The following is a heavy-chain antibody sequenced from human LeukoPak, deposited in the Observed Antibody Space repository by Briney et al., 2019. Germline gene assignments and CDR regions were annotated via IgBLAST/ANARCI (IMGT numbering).Heavy chain of an antibody. CDR2: ISTTGRTT. J-gene: IGHJ4*02. V-gene: IGHV3-48*03. Sequence: GGSLRLSCAASGFIFSTYEMNWVRQAPGKGLERVSYISTTGRTTYYADSVQGRFTMSRDNAKSSVFLQVDSLRADDTAVYYCAGKPRDGYNDGRFDFWGQGTLVTVSS. CDR3: AGKPRDGYNDGRFDF. D-gene: IGHD5-24*01. CDR1: GFIFSTYE.